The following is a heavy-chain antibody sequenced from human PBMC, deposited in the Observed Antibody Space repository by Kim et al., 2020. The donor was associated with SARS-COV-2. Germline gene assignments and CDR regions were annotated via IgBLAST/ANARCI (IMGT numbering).Heavy chain of an antibody. CDR3: ARECSGSYYECFDY. D-gene: IGHD1-26*01. V-gene: IGHV1-2*02. Sequence: AQKFQGRVTMTRDTSISTAYMELSRLRSDDTAVYYCARECSGSYYECFDYWGQGTLVTVSS. J-gene: IGHJ4*02.